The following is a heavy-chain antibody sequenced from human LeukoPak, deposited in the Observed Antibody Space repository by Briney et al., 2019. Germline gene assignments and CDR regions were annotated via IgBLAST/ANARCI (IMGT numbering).Heavy chain of an antibody. CDR2: INHSGST. Sequence: SETLSLTCAVYGGSFSGYCWSWIRQPPGKGLEWIGEINHSGSTNYNPSLKSRVTIPIDTSKNQFSLKLSSVTAADTALYYCARGPGTWYYYWGQGTLVTVSS. CDR3: ARGPGTWYYY. V-gene: IGHV4-34*01. CDR1: GGSFSGYC. J-gene: IGHJ4*02. D-gene: IGHD6-13*01.